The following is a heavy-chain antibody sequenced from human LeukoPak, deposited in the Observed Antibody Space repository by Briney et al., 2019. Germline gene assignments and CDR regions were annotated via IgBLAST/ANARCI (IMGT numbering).Heavy chain of an antibody. CDR3: SRQIRATTDYFDY. D-gene: IGHD5-12*01. V-gene: IGHV3-49*03. Sequence: GGSLSPSCTASGFTFGDYAMNWFRQAPGKGLEWVGFIRSKTYGGTSAYAASVKGRFTISRDDSKNIAYLQMNSLKTEDTAVYYCSRQIRATTDYFDYWGQGTLVTVSS. J-gene: IGHJ4*02. CDR1: GFTFGDYA. CDR2: IRSKTYGGTS.